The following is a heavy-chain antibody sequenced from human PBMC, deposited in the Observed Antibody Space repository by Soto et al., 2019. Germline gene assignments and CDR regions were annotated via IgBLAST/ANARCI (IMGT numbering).Heavy chain of an antibody. CDR2: IYHSGKT. Sequence: ETLSLTCVVSGYSISIVYYWAWVRQPPGKELEWIGSIYHSGKTYYKPSLRSRVTVSVDTSKNQFSMKLISVTAADTAVYYCARDKRVTMIGGWFDHWGQGTLVTVSS. D-gene: IGHD3-22*01. CDR1: GYSISIVYY. CDR3: ARDKRVTMIGGWFDH. J-gene: IGHJ5*02. V-gene: IGHV4-38-2*02.